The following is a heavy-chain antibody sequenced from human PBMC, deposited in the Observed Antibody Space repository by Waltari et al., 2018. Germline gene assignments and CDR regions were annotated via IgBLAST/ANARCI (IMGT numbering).Heavy chain of an antibody. CDR3: AKGRLYDFWSGYYIDY. CDR2: IRGSGGST. CDR1: GFTFSSYA. V-gene: IGHV3-23*01. Sequence: EVQLLESGGGLVQHGGCMRISCAASGFTFSSYAMSWVSKAPGKGLEWVSGIRGSGGSTYYADSVKGRFTISRDNSKNTLYLQMNSLSAEDTAVYFCAKGRLYDFWSGYYIDYWGQGTLVTVSS. D-gene: IGHD3-3*01. J-gene: IGHJ4*02.